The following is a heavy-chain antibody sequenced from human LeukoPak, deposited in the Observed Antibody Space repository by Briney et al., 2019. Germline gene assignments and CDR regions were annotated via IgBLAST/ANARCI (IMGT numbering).Heavy chain of an antibody. V-gene: IGHV1-18*01. CDR1: GYTFTSYG. CDR2: ISAYNGNT. Sequence: ASVKVSCKASGYTFTSYGISWVRQAPGQGLEWMGWISAYNGNTKYAQKLQGRVTMTTDTSTSTAYVELRSLRSDDTAVYYCAREGDAIAAAGSTGYFQHWGQGTLVTVSS. J-gene: IGHJ1*01. D-gene: IGHD6-13*01. CDR3: AREGDAIAAAGSTGYFQH.